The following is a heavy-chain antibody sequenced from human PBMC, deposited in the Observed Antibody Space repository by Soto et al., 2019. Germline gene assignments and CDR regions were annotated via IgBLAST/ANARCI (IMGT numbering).Heavy chain of an antibody. V-gene: IGHV3-23*01. CDR1: GVSFDLNA. J-gene: IGHJ4*02. CDR2: ISSGGGST. D-gene: IGHD5-12*01. CDR3: SKEGGIARGFNYPNRYIDY. Sequence: GRSLRLSCAVTGVSFDLNAMSWVRHAPGKGLEWVSSISSGGGSTNYADFVKGRFTISRDNSKNTLYLQMNSLSPEDTAVYYCSKEGGIARGFNYPNRYIDYWGQGTLVTGSS.